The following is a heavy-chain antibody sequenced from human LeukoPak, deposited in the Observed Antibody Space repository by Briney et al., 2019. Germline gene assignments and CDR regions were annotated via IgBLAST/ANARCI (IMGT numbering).Heavy chain of an antibody. D-gene: IGHD1-26*01. CDR1: GGTFSSYA. CDR3: ARADGGSYLFDY. Sequence: ASVKVFCKASGGTFSSYAISWVRQAPGQGLEWMGGIIPIFGTANYAQKFQGRVTITADESTSTAYMELSSLRSEDTAVYYCARADGGSYLFDYWGQGTLVTVSS. V-gene: IGHV1-69*13. CDR2: IIPIFGTA. J-gene: IGHJ4*02.